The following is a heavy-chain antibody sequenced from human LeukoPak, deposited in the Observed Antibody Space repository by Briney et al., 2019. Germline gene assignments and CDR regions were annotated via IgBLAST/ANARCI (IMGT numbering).Heavy chain of an antibody. J-gene: IGHJ6*03. CDR2: IRSKANSYAT. CDR1: GFTFSGSA. Sequence: PGGSLRLSCAASGFTFSGSAMHWVRQASGKGLEWVGRIRSKANSYATAYAASVKGRFTISRDDSKNTAYLQMNSLKTEDTAVYYCTRNKVDTAMVWGPYYMDVWGKGTTVTVSS. CDR3: TRNKVDTAMVWGPYYMDV. D-gene: IGHD5-18*01. V-gene: IGHV3-73*01.